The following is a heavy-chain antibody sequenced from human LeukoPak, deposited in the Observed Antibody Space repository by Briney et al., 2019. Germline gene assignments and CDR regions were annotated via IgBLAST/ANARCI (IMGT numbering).Heavy chain of an antibody. Sequence: GGSLRLSCAASGFTFSSYAMSWVRQAPGKGLEWVSAISGSGGSTYYADSVKGRFTISRDNSKNTLYLQMYSLRAEDTAVYYCAKDQGYCSGGSCYPWGQGTLVTVSS. J-gene: IGHJ5*02. D-gene: IGHD2-15*01. V-gene: IGHV3-23*01. CDR3: AKDQGYCSGGSCYP. CDR1: GFTFSSYA. CDR2: ISGSGGST.